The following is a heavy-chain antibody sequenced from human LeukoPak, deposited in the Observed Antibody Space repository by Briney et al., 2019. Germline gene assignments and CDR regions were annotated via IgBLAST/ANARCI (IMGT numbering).Heavy chain of an antibody. CDR1: GFTFSSYW. Sequence: GGSLRLSCAASGFTFSSYWMSWVRQAPGKGLEWVANIKQDGSEKYYVGSVKGRFTISRDNAKNSLYLQMNSLRAEDTAVYYCARDDWNAVYYYYYGMDVWGKGTTVTVSS. CDR2: IKQDGSEK. V-gene: IGHV3-7*03. CDR3: ARDDWNAVYYYYYGMDV. J-gene: IGHJ6*04. D-gene: IGHD1-1*01.